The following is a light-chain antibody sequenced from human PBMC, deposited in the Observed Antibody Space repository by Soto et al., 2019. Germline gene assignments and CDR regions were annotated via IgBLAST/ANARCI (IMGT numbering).Light chain of an antibody. CDR1: QAMSTY. Sequence: DIQLTQSPSFLSAFVGDTVTITCRASQAMSTYLAWYPQKPGKVPKLLIRSASTLQSGVPPRFSGGGSGTEVTLTFSTLQPDDSGIYYCQQLNGYQLAFGGGTNVEIK. CDR3: QQLNGYQLA. CDR2: SAS. V-gene: IGKV1-9*01. J-gene: IGKJ4*01.